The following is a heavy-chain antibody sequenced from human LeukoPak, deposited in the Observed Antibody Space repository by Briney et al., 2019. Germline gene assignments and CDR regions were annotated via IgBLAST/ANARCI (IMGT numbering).Heavy chain of an antibody. CDR1: GFTFSSYA. J-gene: IGHJ6*02. D-gene: IGHD5-12*01. CDR3: AKEVGGYDSYYYGMDV. CDR2: ISGSGGST. V-gene: IGHV3-23*01. Sequence: PGGSLRLSCAASGFTFSSYAMSWVRQAPGKGLEWVSTISGSGGSTYYADSVKGRFPISRDNSKNTLYLQMNSLRAADTAVYYCAKEVGGYDSYYYGMDVWGQGTTVTVSS.